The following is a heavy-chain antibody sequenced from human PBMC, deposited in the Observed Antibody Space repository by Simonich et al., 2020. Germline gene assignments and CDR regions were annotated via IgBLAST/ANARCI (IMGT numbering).Heavy chain of an antibody. CDR2: ISGSGGST. CDR1: GFTFSSYA. D-gene: IGHD3-22*01. J-gene: IGHJ3*02. CDR3: AKDLGERITMIVVVIDAFDI. V-gene: IGHV3-23*01. Sequence: GGGLVQPGGSLRLSCAASGFTFSSYAMSWVRLAPGKGLEWGSAISGSGGSTYYADSVKGRFTISRDNSKNTLYMKMNSLRAEDTAVYYCAKDLGERITMIVVVIDAFDIWGQGTMVTVSS.